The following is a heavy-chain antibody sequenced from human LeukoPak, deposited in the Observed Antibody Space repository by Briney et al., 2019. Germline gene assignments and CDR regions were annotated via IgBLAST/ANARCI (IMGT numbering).Heavy chain of an antibody. V-gene: IGHV1-2*02. Sequence: ASEKVSRKASGYTFTAYYMHWVRQAPGQGLEWMGWINPNNGGTNYAQKSQGRVSMTSDTSIRTAYMELSRLRPDDTAVYCCAGVGYSPLRPFVYWGQGTLVTVSS. J-gene: IGHJ4*02. CDR3: AGVGYSPLRPFVY. CDR1: GYTFTAYY. D-gene: IGHD5-12*01. CDR2: INPNNGGT.